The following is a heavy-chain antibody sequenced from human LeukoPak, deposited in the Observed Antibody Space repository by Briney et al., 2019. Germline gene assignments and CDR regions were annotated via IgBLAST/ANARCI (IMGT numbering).Heavy chain of an antibody. Sequence: SGGSLRLSCAASGFTFSSYGMHWVRQAPGKGLEWVAVIWYDGSNKYYADSVKGRFTISRDNSKNTLYLQMNSLRAEDTAVYYCARDSSSWEIDYWGQGTLVTVSS. CDR1: GFTFSSYG. V-gene: IGHV3-33*01. J-gene: IGHJ4*02. D-gene: IGHD6-13*01. CDR2: IWYDGSNK. CDR3: ARDSSSWEIDY.